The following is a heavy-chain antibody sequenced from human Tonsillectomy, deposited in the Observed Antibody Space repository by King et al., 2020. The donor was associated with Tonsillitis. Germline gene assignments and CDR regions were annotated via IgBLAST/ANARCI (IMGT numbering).Heavy chain of an antibody. J-gene: IGHJ4*02. CDR2: IYYTGST. V-gene: IGHV4-31*03. CDR3: ARKRMIDTPFDY. CDR1: GGSISSGGYY. D-gene: IGHD3-22*01. Sequence: QMQLQESGPGLVKPSQTLSLTCNVSGGSISSGGYYWNWIRQHPGKGLEWIGYIYYTGSTYYNPSLKSRITISVDTSKSQFSLKLSSVTAADTAVYYCARKRMIDTPFDYWSQGTLVTVSS.